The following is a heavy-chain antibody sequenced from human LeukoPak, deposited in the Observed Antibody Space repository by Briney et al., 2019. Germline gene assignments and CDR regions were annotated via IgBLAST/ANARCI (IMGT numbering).Heavy chain of an antibody. CDR1: GFTFSSYA. CDR2: ISYDGSNK. V-gene: IGHV3-30-3*01. D-gene: IGHD6-19*01. J-gene: IGHJ4*02. Sequence: GGSLRLSCAASGFTFSSYAMHWVRQAPGKGLEWVAVISYDGSNKYYADSVKGRSTISRDNSKNTLYLQMNSLRAEDTAVYYCARDHKAVAGTRGYFDYWGQGTLVTVSS. CDR3: ARDHKAVAGTRGYFDY.